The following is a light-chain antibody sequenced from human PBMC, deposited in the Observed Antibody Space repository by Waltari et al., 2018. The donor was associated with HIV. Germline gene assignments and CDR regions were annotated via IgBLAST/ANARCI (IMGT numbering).Light chain of an antibody. J-gene: IGKJ5*01. CDR1: QDISSY. CDR2: GAS. V-gene: IGKV1-27*01. CDR3: QVYLSALSTT. Sequence: DIQMTQSSSSLSASVGDSVTITCRASQDISSYLAWYQHKPGKIPKLLIYGASTLHSGVPSRFRGSGSGAHFTLTINNLQPEDVGTYYCQVYLSALSTTFGQGTRLEIK.